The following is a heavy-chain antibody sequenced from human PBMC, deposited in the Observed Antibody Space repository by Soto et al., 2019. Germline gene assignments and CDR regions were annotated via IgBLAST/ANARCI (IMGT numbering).Heavy chain of an antibody. CDR3: VRDSSGSIEYFQR. CDR1: GIAFSRYG. V-gene: IGHV3-33*01. D-gene: IGHD3-22*01. CDR2: IWHDGSDK. Sequence: GGSLRLCCVAYGIAFSRYGMHLVRQAPGKGLEWLALIWHDGSDKYYADSVKGRFTISRDNSKNTVFLEMNSLRVEDTSVYYCVRDSSGSIEYFQRWGKGTLVTVS. J-gene: IGHJ1*01.